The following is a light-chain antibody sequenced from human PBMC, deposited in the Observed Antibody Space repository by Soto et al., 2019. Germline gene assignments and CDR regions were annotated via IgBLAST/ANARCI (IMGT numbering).Light chain of an antibody. V-gene: IGKV1-6*01. J-gene: IGKJ2*01. CDR3: LQYYNYPRT. CDR1: QDIRNE. Sequence: AIQMTQSPSSLSASVGDRVTITCRASQDIRNELGWYQQKSGTAHKLLIYRASNLKSGVPSRFSRSGSGTDFTLTISSLQPEDFATYYCLQYYNYPRTFGQGTILEI. CDR2: RAS.